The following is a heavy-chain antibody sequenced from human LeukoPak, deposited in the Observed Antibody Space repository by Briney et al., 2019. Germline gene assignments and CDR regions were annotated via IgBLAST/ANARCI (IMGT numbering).Heavy chain of an antibody. J-gene: IGHJ4*02. CDR2: INPGGSSI. CDR3: ARSNQADDY. D-gene: IGHD1-14*01. Sequence: PGGSLRLSCAASGVTFSSCWMHWVRQVPGKGLVWVARINPGGSSITYADSVKGRFTISRDNAKNTLYLQMDSLRAEDTGVYYCARSNQADDYWGQGTLVTVSP. V-gene: IGHV3-74*01. CDR1: GVTFSSCW.